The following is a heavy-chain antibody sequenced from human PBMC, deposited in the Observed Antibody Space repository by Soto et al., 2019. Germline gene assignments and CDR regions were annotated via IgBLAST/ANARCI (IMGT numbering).Heavy chain of an antibody. V-gene: IGHV4-59*08. CDR2: IYYSGST. CDR1: GGSISSYY. Sequence: QVQLQESGPGLVKPSETLSLTCTVSGGSISSYYWSWIRQPPGKGLEWIGYIYYSGSTNYNPSLKNRVTISVDTSKNQFSLKLSSVTAADTAVYYCARRPYCSSTSCYVSYYYYYMDVWGKGTTVTVSS. J-gene: IGHJ6*03. CDR3: ARRPYCSSTSCYVSYYYYYMDV. D-gene: IGHD2-2*01.